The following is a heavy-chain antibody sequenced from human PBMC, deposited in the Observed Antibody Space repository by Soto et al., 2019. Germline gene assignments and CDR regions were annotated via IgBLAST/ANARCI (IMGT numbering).Heavy chain of an antibody. V-gene: IGHV1-69*13. CDR1: GGTFSCYA. CDR2: IIPIFGTA. D-gene: IGHD1-26*01. Sequence: GASVKVSCKASGGTFSCYAISWVRQAPGQGLEWMGGIIPIFGTANYAQKFQGRVTITADESTSTAYMELRSLRSDDTAVYYCVSGSYYYGAFAIWGQGTMVTV. J-gene: IGHJ3*02. CDR3: VSGSYYYGAFAI.